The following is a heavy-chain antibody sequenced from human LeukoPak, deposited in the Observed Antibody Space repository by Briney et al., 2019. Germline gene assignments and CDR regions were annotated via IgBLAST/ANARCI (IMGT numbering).Heavy chain of an antibody. J-gene: IGHJ3*02. Sequence: SETLSLTCTLSGDSISSSSFYWAWIRQPPGKGLECIGTIYYSGITYYSSSLKSRVTISVDTSKNQFSLKLSSVTAADTAVYFCARSGPAAGRPDAFDIWGQGTMVTVSS. CDR3: ARSGPAAGRPDAFDI. CDR2: IYYSGIT. D-gene: IGHD2-2*01. V-gene: IGHV4-39*07. CDR1: GDSISSSSFY.